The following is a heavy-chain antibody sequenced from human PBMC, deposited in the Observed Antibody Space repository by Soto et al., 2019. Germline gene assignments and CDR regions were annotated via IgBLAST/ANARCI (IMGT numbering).Heavy chain of an antibody. Sequence: PSETLSLTCTVSGGSISSYYWSWIRQPPGKGLEWIGYIYYSGSTNYNPSLKSRVTISVDTSKNHFSLKLSSVTAADTAVYYCARQGGYSSPPRVYWGPGTLVNASS. V-gene: IGHV4-59*08. D-gene: IGHD6-13*01. J-gene: IGHJ4*02. CDR1: GGSISSYY. CDR3: ARQGGYSSPPRVY. CDR2: IYYSGST.